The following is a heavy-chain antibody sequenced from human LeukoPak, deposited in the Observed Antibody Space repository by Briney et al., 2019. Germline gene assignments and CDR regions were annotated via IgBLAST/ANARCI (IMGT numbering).Heavy chain of an antibody. Sequence: SETLSLTCTVSNGSISNYYWTWIRQPPGKGLEYIGYIYDSGNTNYTPSLKSRVTISADMSKNQFSLKLTSVIAADTAVYYCAKSRYVTYGMDVWGQGTTVTVSS. CDR2: IYDSGNT. CDR1: NGSISNYY. V-gene: IGHV4-59*01. CDR3: AKSRYVTYGMDV. J-gene: IGHJ6*02. D-gene: IGHD3-16*01.